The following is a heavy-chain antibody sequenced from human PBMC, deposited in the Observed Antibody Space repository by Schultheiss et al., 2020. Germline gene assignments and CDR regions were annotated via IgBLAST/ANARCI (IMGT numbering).Heavy chain of an antibody. CDR1: GGSFSGYY. Sequence: SQTLSLTCAVYGGSFSGYYWSWIRQPPGKGLEWIGEINYSGSTNYNPSLKSRVTISIDTSNNQFSLRLSSVTAADTAVYYCARGALVGAALNWFDPWGQGTLVTVSS. V-gene: IGHV4-34*01. D-gene: IGHD2-15*01. CDR2: INYSGST. J-gene: IGHJ5*02. CDR3: ARGALVGAALNWFDP.